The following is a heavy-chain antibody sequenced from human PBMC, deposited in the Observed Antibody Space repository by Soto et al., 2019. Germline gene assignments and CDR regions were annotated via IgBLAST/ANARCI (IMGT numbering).Heavy chain of an antibody. CDR3: ARRSLFALWFGEDSYFDY. Sequence: SETLSLTCTVSGGSISSSSYYWGWIRQPPGKGLEWIGSIYYSGSTYYNPSLKSRVTISVDTSKNQFSLKLSSMTAADTAVYYCARRSLFALWFGEDSYFDYWGQGTLVTVSS. D-gene: IGHD3-10*01. V-gene: IGHV4-39*01. CDR1: GGSISSSSYY. CDR2: IYYSGST. J-gene: IGHJ4*02.